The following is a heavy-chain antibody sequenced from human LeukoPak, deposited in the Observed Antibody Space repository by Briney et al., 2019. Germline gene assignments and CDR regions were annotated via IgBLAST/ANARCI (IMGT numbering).Heavy chain of an antibody. Sequence: GGSLRLSCAATGFTFDDYAMHWVRHSPGRGLEWVSGISWNSGSIDYAASVRGRFTISRDNANNSLYLQTNSLRPEDSALYYCAKGTGRYWTFFDDWGQGTLVTVSS. J-gene: IGHJ4*02. CDR1: GFTFDDYA. V-gene: IGHV3-9*01. CDR3: AKGTGRYWTFFDD. D-gene: IGHD1-26*01. CDR2: ISWNSGSI.